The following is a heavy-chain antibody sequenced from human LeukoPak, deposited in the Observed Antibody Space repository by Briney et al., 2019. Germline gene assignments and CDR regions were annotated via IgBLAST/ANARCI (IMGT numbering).Heavy chain of an antibody. D-gene: IGHD6-13*01. CDR2: IYTSGST. CDR3: ARAVSWTDYYYYMDV. V-gene: IGHV4-4*07. Sequence: PSETLSLTCTVSGGSVSSYYWSWIRQPAGNGLEWIGRIYTSGSTNYNPSLKSRVTMSVDTSKNQFSLKLSSVTAADTAVYYCARAVSWTDYYYYMDVWGKGTTVTVSS. CDR1: GGSVSSYY. J-gene: IGHJ6*03.